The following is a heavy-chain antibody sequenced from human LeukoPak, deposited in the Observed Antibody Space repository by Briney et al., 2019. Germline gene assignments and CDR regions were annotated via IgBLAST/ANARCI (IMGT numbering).Heavy chain of an antibody. Sequence: GGSLRLSCAASGFTFSSYAMSWVRQAPGKGLEWVSAISGSGGSTYYADSVKGRFTISRDNSKNTLYLQMNSLRAEDTAVYYCAKDHGSSRPKYWYFDLWGRGTLVTVSS. J-gene: IGHJ2*01. D-gene: IGHD6-13*01. CDR3: AKDHGSSRPKYWYFDL. V-gene: IGHV3-23*01. CDR1: GFTFSSYA. CDR2: ISGSGGST.